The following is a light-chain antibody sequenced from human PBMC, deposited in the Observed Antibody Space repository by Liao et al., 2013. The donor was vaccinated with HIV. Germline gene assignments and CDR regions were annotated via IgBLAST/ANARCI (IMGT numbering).Light chain of an antibody. V-gene: IGLV3-21*01. CDR3: QVWDSDSDNRGV. CDR2: YDR. Sequence: SYELTQPPSVSVAPGKTARITCGGDDFGTKRVHWYQQKPGQAPVLVIFYDRDRPSGIPERFSGSNSGNTATLTISRVEVGDEADYYCQVWDSDSDNRGVFGGGTKLTVL. J-gene: IGLJ3*02. CDR1: DFGTKR.